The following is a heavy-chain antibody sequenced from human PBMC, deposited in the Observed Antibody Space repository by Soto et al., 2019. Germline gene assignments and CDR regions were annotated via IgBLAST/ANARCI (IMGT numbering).Heavy chain of an antibody. CDR3: ARGGGYSNPYNFDY. J-gene: IGHJ4*02. D-gene: IGHD5-18*01. CDR1: GCSISTYY. CDR2: IYYSVST. V-gene: IGHV4-59*01. Sequence: SETLSLTCTVSGCSISTYYWSWIRQPPGKGLEWIGYIYYSVSTNYNPSLKSRVTISEDTSKKQFSLKLSSVTAADTAVYYCARGGGYSNPYNFDYWGQGTLVTVSS.